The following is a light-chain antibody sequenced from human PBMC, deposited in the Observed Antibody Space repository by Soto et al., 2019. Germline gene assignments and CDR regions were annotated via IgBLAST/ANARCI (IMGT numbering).Light chain of an antibody. Sequence: AIQMTQSLASLSASVADRVIITCRASQDIRNNLGWYQKKPGRAPKLLIYAASSLQSGVPSRFSGSGSGTDLTLTISSLQPEDFATYYCLQDYSYPQTFGQGTKVEIK. CDR1: QDIRNN. V-gene: IGKV1-6*01. CDR3: LQDYSYPQT. CDR2: AAS. J-gene: IGKJ1*01.